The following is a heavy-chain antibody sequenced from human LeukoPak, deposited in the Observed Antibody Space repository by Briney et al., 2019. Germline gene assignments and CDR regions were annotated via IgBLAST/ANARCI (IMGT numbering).Heavy chain of an antibody. CDR1: GFTFSSYG. V-gene: IGHV3-30*02. J-gene: IGHJ4*02. Sequence: GGSLRVSCAASGFTFSSYGMHWVRQAPGKGLEWVAFTRYDGSNKYYADSVKGRFTISRDNSKNTLYLQMNSLRAEDTAVYYFAKAGGIRYFDWSFDYWGQGTLVTVSS. D-gene: IGHD3-9*01. CDR2: TRYDGSNK. CDR3: AKAGGIRYFDWSFDY.